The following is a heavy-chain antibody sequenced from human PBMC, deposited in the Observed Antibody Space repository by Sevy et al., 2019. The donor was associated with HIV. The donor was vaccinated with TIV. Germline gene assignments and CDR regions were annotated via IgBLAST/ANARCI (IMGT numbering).Heavy chain of an antibody. V-gene: IGHV1-69*13. CDR2: ITPFFGSA. CDR1: GGTFDTYS. CDR3: ARDRDITFGGGDAFDI. D-gene: IGHD3-16*01. J-gene: IGHJ3*02. Sequence: ASVKVSCKACGGTFDTYSISWVRQAPGQGPEWMGGITPFFGSANYAQKFQGRLTITADQSPSTAYLELSNLRSEDTAVYYCARDRDITFGGGDAFDIWGQGTMVTISS.